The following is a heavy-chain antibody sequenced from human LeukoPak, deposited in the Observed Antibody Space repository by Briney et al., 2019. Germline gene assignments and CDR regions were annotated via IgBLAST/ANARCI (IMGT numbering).Heavy chain of an antibody. J-gene: IGHJ3*02. CDR3: ARAGSGLSVRDAFDI. CDR2: ISPTGAST. Sequence: PGGSLRLSCAASTFTFSRYAMAWVRQAPGKGLEWVSAISPTGASTYYADSVKGRFTISRDNSKNSLYLQMNSLRAEDTAVYYCARAGSGLSVRDAFDIWGQGTMVTVSS. D-gene: IGHD6-19*01. CDR1: TFTFSRYA. V-gene: IGHV3-23*01.